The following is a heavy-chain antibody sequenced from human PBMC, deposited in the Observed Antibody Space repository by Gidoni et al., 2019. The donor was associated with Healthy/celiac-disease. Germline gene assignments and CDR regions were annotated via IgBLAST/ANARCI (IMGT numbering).Heavy chain of an antibody. V-gene: IGHV1-3*01. Sequence: QVQLVQSGAEAKKPGASVKVSCKASGYTFTSYAMHWVRQAPGQRLEWMGWNHAGNGNTKYSQTFQGRVTITRDTSASTAYMELSRLRSEETAVYYCARDAPPYGEYGMDVWGQGTTVTVSS. D-gene: IGHD4-17*01. CDR1: GYTFTSYA. CDR2: NHAGNGNT. J-gene: IGHJ6*02. CDR3: ARDAPPYGEYGMDV.